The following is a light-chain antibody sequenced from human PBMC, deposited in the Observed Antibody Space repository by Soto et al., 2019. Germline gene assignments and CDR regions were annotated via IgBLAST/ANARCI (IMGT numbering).Light chain of an antibody. J-gene: IGKJ4*01. Sequence: EIVMTQSPATLSVSPGGRATLSCRASQSVYSNLAWYQQKPGQAPRLLIYGASTRATGIPARFSGSGAGTDFTLTISSLQSEDSAVYYCQQYSNWPPVTFGGGTRVEIK. CDR2: GAS. CDR1: QSVYSN. CDR3: QQYSNWPPVT. V-gene: IGKV3-15*01.